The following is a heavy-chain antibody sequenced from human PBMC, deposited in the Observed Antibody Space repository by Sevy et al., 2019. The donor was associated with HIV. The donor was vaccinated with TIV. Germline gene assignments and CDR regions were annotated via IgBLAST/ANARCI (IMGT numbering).Heavy chain of an antibody. J-gene: IGHJ6*02. V-gene: IGHV1-18*01. CDR3: AGQIGYCSGGSCYSLYGMDV. Sequence: ASVKVSCKASGYTFTSYGISWVRQAPGQGLEWMGWISAYNGNTNYEEKLQGRVTMTTDTSTSTAYMELRSLRSDDTAVYYCAGQIGYCSGGSCYSLYGMDVWGQGTTVTVSS. D-gene: IGHD2-15*01. CDR2: ISAYNGNT. CDR1: GYTFTSYG.